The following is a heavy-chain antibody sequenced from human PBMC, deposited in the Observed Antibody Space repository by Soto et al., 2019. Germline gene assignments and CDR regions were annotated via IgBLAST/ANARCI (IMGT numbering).Heavy chain of an antibody. Sequence: QVQLVQSGAGVRKPGALVKVSCKASGGTFTKYAITWVRQAPRKGPELMGGIVPLPGTTNYAQKFRGRVTISADESTSTAYLELSSLRSEDTAVYYCASGVGGLGGSSGWPDYAFDVWGQGTMVIVSS. V-gene: IGHV1-69*01. J-gene: IGHJ3*01. CDR1: GGTFTKYA. CDR2: IVPLPGTT. D-gene: IGHD6-19*01. CDR3: ASGVGGLGGSSGWPDYAFDV.